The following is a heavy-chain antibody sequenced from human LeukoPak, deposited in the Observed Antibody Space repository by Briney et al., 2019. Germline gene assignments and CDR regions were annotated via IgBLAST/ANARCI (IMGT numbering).Heavy chain of an antibody. V-gene: IGHV3-7*04. CDR1: GFAFRNYW. J-gene: IGHJ4*02. CDR2: IKPDGSEK. D-gene: IGHD1-7*01. Sequence: PGGSLRLSCAASGFAFRNYWMNWVRRAPGKGLEWVANIKPDGSEKRYVDSVKGRFTISRDNAKNSLYLQMNSLRAEDTAVYYCARVVGTDEGADYWGQGTLVTVSS. CDR3: ARVVGTDEGADY.